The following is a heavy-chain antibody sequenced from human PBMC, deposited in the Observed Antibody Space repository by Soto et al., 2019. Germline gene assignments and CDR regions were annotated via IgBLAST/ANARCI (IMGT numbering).Heavy chain of an antibody. Sequence: SVKVSCKASGYTFTGYCMHWVRQAPGQGLEWMGWINPNSGGTNYAQKFQGRVTMTRDTSISTAYMELSRLRSDDTAVYYCARTYPVVALFYFQHWGQGTLVTVSS. J-gene: IGHJ1*01. V-gene: IGHV1-2*02. CDR1: GYTFTGYC. D-gene: IGHD2-15*01. CDR3: ARTYPVVALFYFQH. CDR2: INPNSGGT.